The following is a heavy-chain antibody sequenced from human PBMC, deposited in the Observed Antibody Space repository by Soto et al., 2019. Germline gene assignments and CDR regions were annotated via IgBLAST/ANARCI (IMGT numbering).Heavy chain of an antibody. Sequence: GASVKVSCKASGYTFTSYYMHWVRQAPGQGLEWMGIINPSGGSTSYAQKFQGRVTMTRDTSTSTVYMELSSLRSEDTAVYYCARDRVPAAKDYYYYGMDVWGQGTTVTVSS. V-gene: IGHV1-46*01. CDR3: ARDRVPAAKDYYYYGMDV. CDR2: INPSGGST. D-gene: IGHD2-2*01. J-gene: IGHJ6*02. CDR1: GYTFTSYY.